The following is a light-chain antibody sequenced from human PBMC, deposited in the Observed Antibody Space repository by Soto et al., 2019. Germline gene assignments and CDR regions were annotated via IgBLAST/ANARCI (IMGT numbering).Light chain of an antibody. V-gene: IGKV3-15*01. CDR3: QQHNNWPPWT. Sequence: EIVLTQSPGTLSFSPGERGTLSCRASQSVMSNYLSWYQQKPGQPPRLLIYAASTRATGIPARFSGSGSGTEFTLTISSLQSEDFAVYYCQQHNNWPPWTCGQGTKGDIK. J-gene: IGKJ1*01. CDR1: QSVMSNY. CDR2: AAS.